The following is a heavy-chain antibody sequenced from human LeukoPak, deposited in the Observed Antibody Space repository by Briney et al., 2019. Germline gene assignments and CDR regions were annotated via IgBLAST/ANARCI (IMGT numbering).Heavy chain of an antibody. J-gene: IGHJ3*02. CDR2: IKSKTDGGTT. V-gene: IGHV3-15*01. Sequence: GGSLRLSCAASGFTFSNAWMSWVRQAPGKGLEWVGRIKSKTDGGTTDYAAPVKGRFTISRDDSKNTLYLRMNSLKTEDTAVYYCTTDKAYGAFDIWGQGTMVTVSS. CDR3: TTDKAYGAFDI. D-gene: IGHD3-16*01. CDR1: GFTFSNAW.